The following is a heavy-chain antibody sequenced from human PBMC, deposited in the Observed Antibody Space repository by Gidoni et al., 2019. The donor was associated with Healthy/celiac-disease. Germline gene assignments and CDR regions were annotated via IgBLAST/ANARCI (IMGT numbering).Heavy chain of an antibody. Sequence: QLQLQESGPGLVKPSETLSLPCTVSGCSISRSSYYWGWIRQPPGKGLEWIGSIYYSGSTYYNPSLKSRVTISVDTSKNQFSLKLSSVTAADTAVYYCARHDYGSGSYFGFYYYGMDVWGQGTTVTVSS. D-gene: IGHD3-10*01. CDR1: GCSISRSSYY. CDR2: IYYSGST. J-gene: IGHJ6*02. CDR3: ARHDYGSGSYFGFYYYGMDV. V-gene: IGHV4-39*01.